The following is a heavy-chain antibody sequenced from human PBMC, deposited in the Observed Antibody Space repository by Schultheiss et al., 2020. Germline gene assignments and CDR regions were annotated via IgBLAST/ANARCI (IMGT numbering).Heavy chain of an antibody. J-gene: IGHJ6*02. D-gene: IGHD2-2*01. CDR3: ARALRDCSSTSCYPSSYYGMDV. Sequence: GSLRLSCAASGFTFSSYDMHWVRQATGKGLEWVSAIGTAGDTYYPGSVKGRFTISRENAKNSLYLQMNSLRAEDTAVYYCARALRDCSSTSCYPSSYYGMDVWGQGTTVTGS. CDR1: GFTFSSYD. CDR2: IGTAGDT. V-gene: IGHV3-13*01.